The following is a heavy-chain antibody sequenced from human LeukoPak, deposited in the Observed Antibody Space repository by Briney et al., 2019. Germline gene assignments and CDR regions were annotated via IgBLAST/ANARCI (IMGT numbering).Heavy chain of an antibody. CDR1: GGSISSSSYY. V-gene: IGHV4-39*07. Sequence: SETLSLTCTVSGGSISSSSYYWGWIRQPPGKGLEWIGSIYYSGSTYYNPSLKSRVTISVDTSKNQFSLKLSSVTAADAAVYYCAKCRRMVDAFDIWGQGTMVTVSS. CDR3: AKCRRMVDAFDI. CDR2: IYYSGST. J-gene: IGHJ3*02. D-gene: IGHD3-10*01.